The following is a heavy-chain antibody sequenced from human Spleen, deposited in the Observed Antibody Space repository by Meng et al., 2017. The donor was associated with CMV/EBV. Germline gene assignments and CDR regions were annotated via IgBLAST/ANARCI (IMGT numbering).Heavy chain of an antibody. D-gene: IGHD1-26*01. CDR3: ARVASGSALGY. CDR1: GFTFSSYG. J-gene: IGHJ4*02. Sequence: GESLKISCAASGFTFSSYGLHWVRQAPGKGLEWVANIKQDGSEKYYVDSVKGRFTISRDNSKNSLYLQMNSLRAEDTAVYYCARVASGSALGYWGQGTLVTVSS. CDR2: IKQDGSEK. V-gene: IGHV3-7*01.